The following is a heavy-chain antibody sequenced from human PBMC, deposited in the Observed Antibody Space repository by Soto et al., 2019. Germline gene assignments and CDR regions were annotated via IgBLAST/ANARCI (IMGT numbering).Heavy chain of an antibody. CDR2: IIPIFGTA. D-gene: IGHD5-18*01. V-gene: IGHV1-69*13. J-gene: IGHJ4*02. Sequence: ASVKVSCKASGGTFSSYAISWVRQAPGQGLEWMGGIIPIFGTANYAQKFQGRVTITADESTSTAYMELSSLRSEDTAVYYCAAGIQLWYYFDYWGQGTLVTVSS. CDR3: AAGIQLWYYFDY. CDR1: GGTFSSYA.